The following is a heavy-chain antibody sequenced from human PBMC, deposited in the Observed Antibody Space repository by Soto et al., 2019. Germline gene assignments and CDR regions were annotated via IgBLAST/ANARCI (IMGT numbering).Heavy chain of an antibody. CDR3: AKKGTLSDEGYFDS. J-gene: IGHJ4*02. CDR1: GFTFSSYA. Sequence: GGSLRLSCEASGFTFSSYAMSWVRQAPGKGLEWVSGLTGSGSHTYYTDSVKGRFTISRDNSKNTLYLQMNSLRAEDTAVYYCAKKGTLSDEGYFDSWGQGTRVTVSS. V-gene: IGHV3-23*01. CDR2: LTGSGSHT. D-gene: IGHD3-10*01.